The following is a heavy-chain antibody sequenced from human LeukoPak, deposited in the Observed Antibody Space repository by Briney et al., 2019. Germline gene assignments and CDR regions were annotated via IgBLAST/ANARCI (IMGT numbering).Heavy chain of an antibody. CDR2: INPNSGGT. J-gene: IGHJ2*01. D-gene: IGHD2-15*01. V-gene: IGHV1-2*02. CDR1: GYTFTGQY. Sequence: ASVKVSCKTSGYTFTGQYLHWVRQAPGQGLEWMGWINPNSGGTKSAQKFQGRVIMTRDTSISTAYMELRSLSSDDTAVYYCARFYCSGGSCYRGNFDLWGRGTLVTVSS. CDR3: ARFYCSGGSCYRGNFDL.